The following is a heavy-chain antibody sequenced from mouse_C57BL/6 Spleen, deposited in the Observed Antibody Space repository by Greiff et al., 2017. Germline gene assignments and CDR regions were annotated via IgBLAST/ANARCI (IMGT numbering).Heavy chain of an antibody. CDR2: IYPRSGNT. CDR1: GYTFTSYG. V-gene: IGHV1-81*01. J-gene: IGHJ2*01. D-gene: IGHD1-1*01. Sequence: QVQLQQSGAELARPGASVKLSCKASGYTFTSYGISWVKQSTGQGLEWIGEIYPRSGNTYYNEKFKGKATLTADKSSSTAYMELRSLTSEDSAVYFCAREGRGDYGSSYIDYWGQGTTLTVSS. CDR3: AREGRGDYGSSYIDY.